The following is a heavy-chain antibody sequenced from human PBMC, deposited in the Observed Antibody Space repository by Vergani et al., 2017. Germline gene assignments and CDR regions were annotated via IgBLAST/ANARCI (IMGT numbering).Heavy chain of an antibody. CDR3: ARETYSSGWYGDASDI. CDR1: GGSISSGSYY. CDR2: IYTSGST. Sequence: QVQLQESGPGLVKPSQTLSLTCTVSGGSISSGSYYWSWIRQPAGKGLEWIGRIYTSGSTNYNPSLKSRVTISVDTSKNQFSLKLSSVTAADTAVYYCARETYSSGWYGDASDIWGQGTMVTVSS. J-gene: IGHJ3*02. D-gene: IGHD6-19*01. V-gene: IGHV4-61*02.